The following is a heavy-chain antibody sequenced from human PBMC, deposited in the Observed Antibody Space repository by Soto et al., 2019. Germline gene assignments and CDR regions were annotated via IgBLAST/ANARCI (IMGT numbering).Heavy chain of an antibody. D-gene: IGHD3-16*01. CDR3: ARTLTRYYSYGMDV. CDR2: IIPIFGTA. CDR1: GGTFSSYA. J-gene: IGHJ6*02. Sequence: QVQLVQSGAEGKKPGSSVKVSCKASGGTFSSYAISWVRQAPGQGLEWMGGIIPIFGTANYAQKFQGRVTIPADESTSTAYMELSSLRSEETAVYYCARTLTRYYSYGMDVWGQGTTVTVSS. V-gene: IGHV1-69*01.